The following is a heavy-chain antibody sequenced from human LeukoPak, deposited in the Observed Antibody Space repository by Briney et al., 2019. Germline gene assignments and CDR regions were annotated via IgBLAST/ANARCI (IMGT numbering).Heavy chain of an antibody. V-gene: IGHV3-33*01. Sequence: GGSLRLSCAASGFTFSSYGMHWVRQAPGKGLEWVAVIWYGGSNKYYADSVKGRFTISRDNSKNTLYLQMNSLRAEDTAVYYCARNDYGDYVVLYYWGQGTLVTVSS. D-gene: IGHD4-17*01. CDR2: IWYGGSNK. J-gene: IGHJ4*02. CDR3: ARNDYGDYVVLYY. CDR1: GFTFSSYG.